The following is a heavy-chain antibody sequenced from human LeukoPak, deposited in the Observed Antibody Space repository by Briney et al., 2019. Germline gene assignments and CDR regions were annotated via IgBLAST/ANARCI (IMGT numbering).Heavy chain of an antibody. J-gene: IGHJ6*04. CDR2: IRNNGDNK. Sequence: GGSLRLSCAASGFTFSTYGMHWVRQAPGKGLEWVSFIRNNGDNKYYADSVRGRFTISRDNAKNSLYLQMNSLRAEDTAVYYCAELGITMIGGVWGKGTTVTISS. CDR1: GFTFSTYG. CDR3: AELGITMIGGV. D-gene: IGHD3-10*02. V-gene: IGHV3-30*02.